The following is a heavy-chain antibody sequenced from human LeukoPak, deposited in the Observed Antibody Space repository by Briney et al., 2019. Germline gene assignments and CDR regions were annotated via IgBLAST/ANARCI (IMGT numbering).Heavy chain of an antibody. CDR3: ARGGDFWSGYSRGYYMDV. V-gene: IGHV3-23*01. CDR2: ISGSGDST. CDR1: GFTFRSYA. Sequence: PXGSLXLSCAASGFTFRSYAMSWVRQAPGKGLEWVSVISGSGDSTYYADSVKGRFTISRDNSKNTLYLQMNSLRAEDTAVYYCARGGDFWSGYSRGYYMDVWGKGTTVTVSS. J-gene: IGHJ6*03. D-gene: IGHD3-3*01.